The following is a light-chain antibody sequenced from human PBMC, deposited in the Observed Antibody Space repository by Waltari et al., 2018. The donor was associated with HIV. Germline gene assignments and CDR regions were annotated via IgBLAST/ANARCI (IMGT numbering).Light chain of an antibody. Sequence: QSALTQPASVSGSPGQSITISCIGTSSDVGAYNYVSWYQHHPGKAPKVIIYEVSNRPSGVSNRFSASKSGNTASLTISGLQTEDEADYYCSSYTSISRQVFGGGTKLTVL. V-gene: IGLV2-14*01. J-gene: IGLJ2*01. CDR1: SSDVGAYNY. CDR3: SSYTSISRQV. CDR2: EVS.